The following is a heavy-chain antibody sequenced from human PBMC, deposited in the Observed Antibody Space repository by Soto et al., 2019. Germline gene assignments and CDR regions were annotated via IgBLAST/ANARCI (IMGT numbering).Heavy chain of an antibody. Sequence: DVQLLESGGGLVQPGGSLRLSCAVSGFPFSSYVMTWVRQAPGKGLEWVSVISGGGGSTNYAESVKGRFTISRDNSENTLSLQMNSLRAEDTAVYYCAKAVTLVRGINPYSYGLDVWGQGTTVTVSS. D-gene: IGHD3-10*01. CDR2: ISGGGGST. CDR1: GFPFSSYV. CDR3: AKAVTLVRGINPYSYGLDV. V-gene: IGHV3-23*01. J-gene: IGHJ6*02.